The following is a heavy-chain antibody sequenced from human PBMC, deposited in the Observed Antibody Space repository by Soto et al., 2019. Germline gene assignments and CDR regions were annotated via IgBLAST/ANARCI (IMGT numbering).Heavy chain of an antibody. Sequence: EVHLWESGGDLVQPGGSLRVSCVGSGYTFSSRAMSCVRQAPGKGLEWVSGIDGGGTTDYADSVKGRFTISRDNSQDTLYLQMNSLRAEDTAVYYCATLLGFSSGGSWYSHVADYWGQGTLVTVSS. CDR1: GYTFSSRA. V-gene: IGHV3-23*01. CDR2: IDGGGTT. J-gene: IGHJ4*02. D-gene: IGHD2-8*02. CDR3: ATLLGFSSGGSWYSHVADY.